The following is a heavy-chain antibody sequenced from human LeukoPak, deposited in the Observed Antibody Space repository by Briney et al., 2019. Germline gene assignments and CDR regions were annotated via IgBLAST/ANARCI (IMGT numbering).Heavy chain of an antibody. D-gene: IGHD5-12*01. V-gene: IGHV3-23*01. CDR3: AKNIGGYDY. CDR2: LSAGDGSA. CDR1: GFSFSSYG. Sequence: GGSLRLSCSASGFSFSSYGMSWVRQAPGKGLEWVSGLSAGDGSAYYADSVKGRFTISRDNSKNTLYLQMNSLRAEDTALYYCAKNIGGYDYWGQGTLVTVSS. J-gene: IGHJ4*02.